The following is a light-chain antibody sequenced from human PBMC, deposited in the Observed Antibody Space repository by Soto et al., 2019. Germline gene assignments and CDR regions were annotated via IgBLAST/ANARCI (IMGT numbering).Light chain of an antibody. V-gene: IGKV1-5*03. CDR1: QSISSW. CDR3: KKYNSYSGT. CDR2: KAS. J-gene: IGKJ1*01. Sequence: DIQMTQSPSTLSASVGDRVTITCRASQSISSWLAWYQQKPGKAPKLLIYKASSLESGVPSRFSGSGSGTEFTLTISSLQPDEFETYYCKKYNSYSGTFGQGTKVEIK.